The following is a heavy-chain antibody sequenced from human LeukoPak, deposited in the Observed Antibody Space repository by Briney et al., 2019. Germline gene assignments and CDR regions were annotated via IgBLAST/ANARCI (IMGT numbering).Heavy chain of an antibody. Sequence: SETLSLTCAVYGGSFSGYYWSWIRQPPGKGLEWIGEINHSGSTNYNPSLKSRVTISVDTSKNQFSLKLSSVTAADTAVYYCARGLGPSYYYYGMDVWGQGTTVTVSS. CDR1: GGSFSGYY. V-gene: IGHV4-34*01. J-gene: IGHJ6*02. CDR3: ARGLGPSYYYYGMDV. CDR2: INHSGST.